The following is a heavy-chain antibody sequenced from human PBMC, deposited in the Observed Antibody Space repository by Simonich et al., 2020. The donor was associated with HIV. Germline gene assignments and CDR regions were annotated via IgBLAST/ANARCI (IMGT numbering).Heavy chain of an antibody. D-gene: IGHD1-20*01. Sequence: QVQLQESGPGLVKPSQTLSLTCTVSGGSISSDGYYWSWIRQHPGKGLEWIGYIYSSGNNYYNPSLKSRVTISVDTAKNQFSLKLSSVTAADTAVYYCARVGIRMYAFDIWGQGTMVTVSS. CDR3: ARVGIRMYAFDI. CDR2: IYSSGNN. V-gene: IGHV4-31*03. J-gene: IGHJ3*02. CDR1: GGSISSDGYY.